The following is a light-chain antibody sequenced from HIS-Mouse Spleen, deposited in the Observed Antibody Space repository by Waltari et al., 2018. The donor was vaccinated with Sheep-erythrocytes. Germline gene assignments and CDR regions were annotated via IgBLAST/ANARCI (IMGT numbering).Light chain of an antibody. CDR2: RNN. V-gene: IGLV1-47*01. Sequence: QSVLTQPPSASGTPGQRVTISCSGSSSNIGSHYVYWYQQLPGTAPKLLIYRNNHRPSGVPDRFSGSKSGTSASLAISWLRSEDEADYYCAAWDDSLSGPVFGTGTKVTVL. CDR1: SSNIGSHY. CDR3: AAWDDSLSGPV. J-gene: IGLJ1*01.